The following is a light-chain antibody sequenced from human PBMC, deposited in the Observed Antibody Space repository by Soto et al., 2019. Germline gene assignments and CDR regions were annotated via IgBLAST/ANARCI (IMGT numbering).Light chain of an antibody. V-gene: IGKV1-5*03. Sequence: IQMTQSPSTLSASVGDGVTITCRASQSISNWLAWYQQKPGKAPKLLIYKTSNLESGVPSRFSGSGSGTEISLTISSLEPEDFAVYYCQQRSNWPLTFGGGTKVDIK. CDR1: QSISNW. CDR3: QQRSNWPLT. CDR2: KTS. J-gene: IGKJ4*01.